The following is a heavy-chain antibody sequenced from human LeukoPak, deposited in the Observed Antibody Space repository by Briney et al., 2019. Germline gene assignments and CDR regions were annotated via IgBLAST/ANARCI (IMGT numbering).Heavy chain of an antibody. CDR2: INPNSGGT. V-gene: IGHV1-2*02. CDR3: AREWIAARLDCLGY. J-gene: IGHJ4*02. D-gene: IGHD6-6*01. Sequence: ASVTVSCKASGYTFTGYYMHWVRQAPGQGLEWMGWINPNSGGTNYAQKFQGRVTMTRDTSISTAYMELSRLRSDDTAVYYCAREWIAARLDCLGYWGQGTLVTVSS. CDR1: GYTFTGYY.